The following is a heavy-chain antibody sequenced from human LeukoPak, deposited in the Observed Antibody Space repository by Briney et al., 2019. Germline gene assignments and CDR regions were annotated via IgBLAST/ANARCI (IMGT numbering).Heavy chain of an antibody. CDR2: IHHSGVT. CDR1: GYLISNGFD. CDR3: ARDQLHQPMDV. J-gene: IGHJ6*03. Sequence: SETLSLTCTVSGYLISNGFDWGWIRQPPGMGLEWIASIHHSGVTYFNPSLESRVTISIDTSKNQLSLNLASVTAADAAVYYCARDQLHQPMDVWGKGTTVAVSS. D-gene: IGHD1-1*01. V-gene: IGHV4-38-2*02.